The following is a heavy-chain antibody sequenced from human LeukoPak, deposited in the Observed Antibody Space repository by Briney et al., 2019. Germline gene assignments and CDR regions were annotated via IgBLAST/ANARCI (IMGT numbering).Heavy chain of an antibody. V-gene: IGHV4-39*01. CDR2: IYDTGST. CDR1: GDSMSSSSVYY. D-gene: IGHD5-18*01. J-gene: IGHJ5*02. CDR3: ARLRGYSYAADP. Sequence: SETLSLTCTVSGDSMSSSSVYYWGWIRQAPGKGLEWIGSIYDTGSTHYSPTLQSRVSIYLEKSQNQFSLKLTSVTAADTAVYYCARLRGYSYAADPSGRGTLVTVSS.